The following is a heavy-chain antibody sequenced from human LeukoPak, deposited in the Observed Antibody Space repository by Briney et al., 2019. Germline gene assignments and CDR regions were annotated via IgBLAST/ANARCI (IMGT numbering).Heavy chain of an antibody. J-gene: IGHJ5*02. CDR1: GGSISSGGDY. V-gene: IGHV4-31*03. CDR2: IYYSGST. CDR3: VRDVGSWWFDP. Sequence: SETLSLTCTVSGGSISSGGDYWRWIRQHPGKGLEWIGYIYYSGSTYYNQTLKSRVTISLDTSKNQFSLKLSSVTAADTAVYYCVRDVGSWWFDPWGQGTLVTVSS. D-gene: IGHD1-26*01.